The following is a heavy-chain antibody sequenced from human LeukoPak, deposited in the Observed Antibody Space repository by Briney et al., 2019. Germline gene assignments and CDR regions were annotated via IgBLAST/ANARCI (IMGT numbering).Heavy chain of an antibody. CDR1: GFTFNNHW. J-gene: IGHJ4*02. V-gene: IGHV3-7*01. D-gene: IGHD6-13*01. CDR2: IKEDGSEK. CDR3: ARSSRWPRTDLDY. Sequence: GGSLRLSCAASGFTFNNHWMTWVRQAPGKGLEWVANIKEDGSEKYYVDSVKGRFTISRDNAKNSLFLQMNSLRAEDTAVYYCARSSRWPRTDLDYWGQGTLVTVSS.